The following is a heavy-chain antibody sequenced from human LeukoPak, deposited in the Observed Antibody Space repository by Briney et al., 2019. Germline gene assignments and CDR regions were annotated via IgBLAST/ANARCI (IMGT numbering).Heavy chain of an antibody. CDR3: ARGGYSYGYGY. J-gene: IGHJ4*02. D-gene: IGHD5-18*01. V-gene: IGHV4-34*01. CDR2: INHSGST. Sequence: PSETLSLTCAVYGGSFSDYYWSWIRQPPGKGLEWIGEINHSGSTNYNPSLKSRVTISVDTSKNQFSLKLSSVTAADTAVYYCARGGYSYGYGYWGKGTLVTVSS. CDR1: GGSFSDYY.